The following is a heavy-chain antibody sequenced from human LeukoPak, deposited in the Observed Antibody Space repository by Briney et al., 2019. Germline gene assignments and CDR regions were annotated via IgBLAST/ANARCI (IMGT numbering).Heavy chain of an antibody. CDR3: VKDNPLDY. CDR1: GFTFSNYG. J-gene: IGHJ4*02. D-gene: IGHD1-14*01. CDR2: IRYDGSNK. V-gene: IGHV3-30*02. Sequence: PGGSLRLSCGASGFTFSNYGMVWVRQAPGKGLEWVAFIRYDGSNKLYADSVKGRFTISRDNSKNTLYLHINSLRAEDTAVYYCVKDNPLDYWGQGTLVIVSS.